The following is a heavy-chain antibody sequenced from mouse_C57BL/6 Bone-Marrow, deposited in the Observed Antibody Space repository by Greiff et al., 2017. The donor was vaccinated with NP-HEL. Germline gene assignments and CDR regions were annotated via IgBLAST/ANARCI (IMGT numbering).Heavy chain of an antibody. D-gene: IGHD1-1*01. V-gene: IGHV2-2*01. J-gene: IGHJ1*03. Sequence: QVQLKQSGPGLVQPSQSLSITCTVSGFSLTSYGVHWVRQSPGKGLEWLGVIWSGGSTDYNAAFISRLSISKDNPKSQVFFKMNSLQADDTAIYYCARKGIYYGSSHWYFDVWGTGTTVTVSS. CDR2: IWSGGST. CDR3: ARKGIYYGSSHWYFDV. CDR1: GFSLTSYG.